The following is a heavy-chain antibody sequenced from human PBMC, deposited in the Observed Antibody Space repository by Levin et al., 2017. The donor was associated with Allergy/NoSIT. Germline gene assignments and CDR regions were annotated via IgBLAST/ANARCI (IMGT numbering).Heavy chain of an antibody. Sequence: ASVKVSCKASGGTFSSYTISWVRQAPGQGLEWMGRIIPILGIANYAQKFQGRVTITADKSTSTAYMELSSLRSEDTAVYYCARGPSRIVVVPAGLDAKEYFQHWGQGTLVTVSS. CDR1: GGTFSSYT. CDR3: ARGPSRIVVVPAGLDAKEYFQH. D-gene: IGHD2-2*01. J-gene: IGHJ1*01. CDR2: IIPILGIA. V-gene: IGHV1-69*02.